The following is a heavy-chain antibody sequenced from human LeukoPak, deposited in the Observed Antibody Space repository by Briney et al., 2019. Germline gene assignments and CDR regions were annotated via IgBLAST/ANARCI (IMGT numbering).Heavy chain of an antibody. CDR2: MYLSGTT. V-gene: IGHV4-4*02. J-gene: IGHJ4*02. CDR3: AGLVGRYSSGLYYYYFDY. Sequence: VKPSGTLSLTCTVSGDSINSLDLWSWVRQPPGKGLEWIGEMYLSGTTHSNPSVKSRVTISIDKSKNQFFLNLSSVTAADTAVYYCAGLVGRYSSGLYYYYFDYWGQGTLVTVS. CDR1: GDSINSLDL. D-gene: IGHD3-22*01.